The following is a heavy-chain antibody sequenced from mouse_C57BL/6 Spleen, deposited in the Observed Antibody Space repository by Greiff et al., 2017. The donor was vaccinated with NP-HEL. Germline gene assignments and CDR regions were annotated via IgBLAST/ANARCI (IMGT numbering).Heavy chain of an antibody. CDR2: INPSTGGT. V-gene: IGHV1-42*01. J-gene: IGHJ4*01. D-gene: IGHD2-5*01. CDR3: ARGDYYSNYAMDY. CDR1: GYSFTGYY. Sequence: VQLKQSGPELVKPGASVKISCKASGYSFTGYYMNWVKQSPEKSLEWIGEINPSTGGTTYNQKFKAKATLTVDKSSSTAYMQLKSLTSEDSAVYYCARGDYYSNYAMDYWGQGTSVTVSS.